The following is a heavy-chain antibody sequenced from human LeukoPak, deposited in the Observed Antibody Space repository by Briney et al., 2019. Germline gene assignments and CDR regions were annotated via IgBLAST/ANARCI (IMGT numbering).Heavy chain of an antibody. CDR2: ISYDGSNK. J-gene: IGHJ4*02. CDR1: GFTFSSYA. Sequence: GGSLRLSCAASGFTFSSYAMHWVRQAPGKGLEWVAVISYDGSNKYYADSVKGRFTISRDNSKNTLYLQMNSLRAEDTAVYYCASCGSYCDFDYWGQGTLVTVSS. V-gene: IGHV3-30*04. CDR3: ASCGSYCDFDY. D-gene: IGHD1-26*01.